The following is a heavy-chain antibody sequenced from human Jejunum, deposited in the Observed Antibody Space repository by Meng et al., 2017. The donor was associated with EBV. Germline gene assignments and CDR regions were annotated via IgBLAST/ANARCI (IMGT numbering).Heavy chain of an antibody. CDR2: INRDRSKT. D-gene: IGHD1-14*01. Sequence: LVEPGGSLVLPCASLRFSFAASGFTLSSYWMHWVRQAPGKGLVWLSRINRDRSKTNYADSVKGRSTNSRDIAKNTLYLQVNSLRDDDTAVYYCVRGTPPDTWGQGTLVTVSS. V-gene: IGHV3-74*01. CDR1: GFTLSSYW. J-gene: IGHJ5*02. CDR3: VRGTPPDT.